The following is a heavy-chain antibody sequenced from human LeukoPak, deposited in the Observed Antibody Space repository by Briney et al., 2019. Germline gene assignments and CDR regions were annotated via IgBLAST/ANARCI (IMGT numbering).Heavy chain of an antibody. Sequence: GASLRLSCAASGFTFSNYAMSWVRQAPGKGPEWVSAITGTGGNTYYADPVKGRFNISRDNSKNTVFLQMNSLRAEDPAVYYCAKWGDYDVLTGYYVSDYWGQGTLVTVSS. CDR1: GFTFSNYA. J-gene: IGHJ4*02. V-gene: IGHV3-23*01. D-gene: IGHD3-9*01. CDR2: ITGTGGNT. CDR3: AKWGDYDVLTGYYVSDY.